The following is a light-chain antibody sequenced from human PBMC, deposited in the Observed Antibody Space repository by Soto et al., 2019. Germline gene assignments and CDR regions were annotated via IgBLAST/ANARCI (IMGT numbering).Light chain of an antibody. V-gene: IGLV1-40*01. CDR1: SSNIGAGYD. J-gene: IGLJ1*01. CDR2: GNK. Sequence: QSVLTQSPSVSGAPGQRVTISCTGSSSNIGAGYDVHWYQQLPGTAPKLLIYGNKNRPSGVPDRFSASKSGTSASLAIAGLKDEDEADYYCQSYDSSLSRVFGTGTKVXVL. CDR3: QSYDSSLSRV.